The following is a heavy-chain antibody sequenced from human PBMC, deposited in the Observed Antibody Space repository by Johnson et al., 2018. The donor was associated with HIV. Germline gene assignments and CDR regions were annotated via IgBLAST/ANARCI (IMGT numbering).Heavy chain of an antibody. V-gene: IGHV3-15*01. CDR3: TTDPLAVAPYGDDAFDI. Sequence: MLLVESGGGVVQPGRSLRLSCAASGFTFSSYAMHWVRQAPGKGLEWVGRIKSKTDGGTTDYAAPVKGRFTISRDDSKNTLYLQMNSLKTEDTAVYYCTTDPLAVAPYGDDAFDIWGQGTMVTVS. CDR2: IKSKTDGGTT. CDR1: GFTFSSYA. D-gene: IGHD6-19*01. J-gene: IGHJ3*02.